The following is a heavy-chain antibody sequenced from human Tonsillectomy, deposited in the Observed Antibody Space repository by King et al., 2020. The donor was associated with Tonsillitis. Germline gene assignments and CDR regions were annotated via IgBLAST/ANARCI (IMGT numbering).Heavy chain of an antibody. Sequence: QLVQSGAEVKKPGASVKVSCKASGYTFTGYYMHWVRQAPGQGLEWMGWINPNSGGTNCAQKFQGWVTMTSDTSISTAYMEMSRLRSEDTAVYYCARGHLGHKYYFDYWGQGTLVTVSS. CDR1: GYTFTGYY. D-gene: IGHD7-27*01. CDR3: ARGHLGHKYYFDY. J-gene: IGHJ4*02. CDR2: INPNSGGT. V-gene: IGHV1-2*04.